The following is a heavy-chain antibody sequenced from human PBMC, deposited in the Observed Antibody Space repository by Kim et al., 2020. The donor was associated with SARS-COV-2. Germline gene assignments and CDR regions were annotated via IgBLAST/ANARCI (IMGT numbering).Heavy chain of an antibody. CDR2: IYYSGST. Sequence: SETLSLTCTVSGGSISSSYWSWIRQPPGKGLEWIGYIYYSGSTNYNPSLKSRVTISVETSKNQFSLNLSSVTAADTAVYYCARVGWDSQGVYFDYWGQGT. CDR3: ARVGWDSQGVYFDY. V-gene: IGHV4-59*01. D-gene: IGHD1-26*01. J-gene: IGHJ4*02. CDR1: GGSISSSY.